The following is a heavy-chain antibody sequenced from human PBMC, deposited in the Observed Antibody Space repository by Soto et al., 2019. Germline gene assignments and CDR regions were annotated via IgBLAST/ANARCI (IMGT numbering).Heavy chain of an antibody. CDR1: EFTFSSYG. CDR3: ANPKFPKRRDEYFDY. CDR2: ISYDGSNK. J-gene: IGHJ4*02. Sequence: QVQLVESGGGVVQPGRSLRLSCAASEFTFSSYGMHWVRQAPAKGLEWVAVISYDGSNKYYADYVKGRFTISRDNSKNTLYLQMTSMRAEDTAVYYCANPKFPKRRDEYFDYWGQGTLVTVSS. V-gene: IGHV3-30*18.